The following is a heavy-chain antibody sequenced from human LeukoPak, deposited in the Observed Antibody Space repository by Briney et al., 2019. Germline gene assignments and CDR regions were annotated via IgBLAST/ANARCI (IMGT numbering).Heavy chain of an antibody. CDR2: VMSGRGST. CDR1: GFSVSDYS. D-gene: IGHD3-22*01. CDR3: XRERRGNYYAFES. Sequence: PGGSLRLSCAASGFSVSDYSISWIRQSPGKGPEWISYVMSGRGSTNYADSVKGRFTISRDKAKNSVALQLDGLRADDTAVYFXXRERRGNYYAFESWGQGTLVTVSS. J-gene: IGHJ4*02. V-gene: IGHV3-11*05.